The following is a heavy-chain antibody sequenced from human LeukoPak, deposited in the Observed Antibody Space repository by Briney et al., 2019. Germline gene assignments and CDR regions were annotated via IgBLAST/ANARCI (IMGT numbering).Heavy chain of an antibody. CDR3: TSGTQSDY. D-gene: IGHD1-14*01. Sequence: GGSLRLSCAASGFTFRDYHMSWIRQAPGKGLEWVSCISSSGTTEYYADSVKGRFTISRDNAKKSIFLQLNSPRAEDTAVYYCTSGTQSDYWGQGTLVTVSS. J-gene: IGHJ4*02. V-gene: IGHV3-11*04. CDR2: ISSSGTTE. CDR1: GFTFRDYH.